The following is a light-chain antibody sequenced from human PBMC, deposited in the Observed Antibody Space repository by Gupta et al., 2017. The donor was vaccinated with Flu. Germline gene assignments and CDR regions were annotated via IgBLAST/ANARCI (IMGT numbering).Light chain of an antibody. CDR2: ENN. CDR3: GTGDSSRRVV. CDR1: SSNIGNNY. Sequence: QSVLTQPPSVSAAPGQKVTISCSGSSSNIGNNYVSWYQQLPGTAPKLLIYENNKRPAGIPDRFSGSKSGTAATLSITGLQTGDEADYYCGTGDSSRRVVFGGGTKLTVL. V-gene: IGLV1-51*02. J-gene: IGLJ2*01.